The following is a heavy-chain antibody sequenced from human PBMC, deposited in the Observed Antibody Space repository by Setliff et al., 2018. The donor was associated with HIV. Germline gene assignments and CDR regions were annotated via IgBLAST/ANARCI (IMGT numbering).Heavy chain of an antibody. CDR1: GYTVTELS. J-gene: IGHJ4*02. D-gene: IGHD5-12*01. V-gene: IGHV1-24*01. CDR2: FDPEDNKI. Sequence: ASVKVSCKVSGYTVTELSINWVRQAPGKGPEWMGGFDPEDNKIVYAQKFQGRVTTTEDTSTDTAYMELSSLRPEDTAVYYCSTRIRDGHRGYGYFDFWGQGTLVTVSS. CDR3: STRIRDGHRGYGYFDF.